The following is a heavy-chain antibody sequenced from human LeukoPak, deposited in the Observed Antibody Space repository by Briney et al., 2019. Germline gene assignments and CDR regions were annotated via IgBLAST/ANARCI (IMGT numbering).Heavy chain of an antibody. J-gene: IGHJ4*02. D-gene: IGHD4-23*01. Sequence: GSSVKVSCKASGGTFSSYAISWVRQAPGQGLEWMGGIIPIFGTANYAQKFQGRVTITADESTSTVYMELSSLRSEDTAVYYCARAKRGGNLFDYWGQGTLVTVSS. CDR1: GGTFSSYA. CDR3: ARAKRGGNLFDY. V-gene: IGHV1-69*01. CDR2: IIPIFGTA.